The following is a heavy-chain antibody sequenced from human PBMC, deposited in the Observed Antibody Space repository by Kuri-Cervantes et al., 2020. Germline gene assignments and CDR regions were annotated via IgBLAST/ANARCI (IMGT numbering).Heavy chain of an antibody. CDR2: ISNDGCDK. CDR1: GFTFSKYG. V-gene: IGHV3-30*03. CDR3: ARLCIAVAGIRGGCPLPGGGCCPEYNWFDP. Sequence: GGSLRLSCAASGFTFSKYGMHWVRQAPGKGLEWVAVISNDGCDKYYADSVKGRFTISRDNSKNTVYLQMNSLRAEDTAVYYCARLCIAVAGIRGGCPLPGGGCCPEYNWFDPWGQGTLVTVSS. J-gene: IGHJ5*02. D-gene: IGHD6-19*01.